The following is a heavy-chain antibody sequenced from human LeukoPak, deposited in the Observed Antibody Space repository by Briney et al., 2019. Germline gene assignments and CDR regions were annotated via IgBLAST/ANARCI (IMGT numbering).Heavy chain of an antibody. Sequence: GGSLRLSCAASGFTFSSYEMNWVRQAPGKGLEWVSYISSSGSTIYYADSVKGRFTISRDNAKNSLYLQMNSLRAEDTAVYYCARESGYSYGYPYWGQGTLVTVSS. CDR3: ARESGYSYGYPY. J-gene: IGHJ4*02. CDR2: ISSSGSTI. D-gene: IGHD5-18*01. V-gene: IGHV3-48*03. CDR1: GFTFSSYE.